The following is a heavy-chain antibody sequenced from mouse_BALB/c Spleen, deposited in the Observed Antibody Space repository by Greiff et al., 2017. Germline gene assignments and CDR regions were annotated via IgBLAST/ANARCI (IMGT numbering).Heavy chain of an antibody. CDR3: ARFGIKDAMDY. CDR1: GYTFTSYW. V-gene: IGHV1-7*01. J-gene: IGHJ4*01. D-gene: IGHD1-3*01. CDR2: INPSTGYT. Sequence: QVQLQQSGAELAKPGASVKMSCKASGYTFTSYWMHWVKQRPGQGLEWIGYINPSTGYTEYNQKFKDKATLTADKSSSTAYMQLSSLTSEDSAVYYCARFGIKDAMDYWGQGTSVTVSS.